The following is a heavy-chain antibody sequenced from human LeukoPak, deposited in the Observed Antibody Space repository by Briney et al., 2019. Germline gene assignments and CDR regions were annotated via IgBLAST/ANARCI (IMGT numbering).Heavy chain of an antibody. V-gene: IGHV1-69*04. CDR2: IIPILGIA. J-gene: IGHJ4*02. Sequence: GSSVKVSCKASGGTFSSYAISWVRQAPGQGLEWMGRIIPILGIANYAQKFQGRVTITADKSTSTAYMELSSLRSEDTAVYYCARVGERAVAGPNNFDYWGQGTLVTVSS. CDR1: GGTFSSYA. D-gene: IGHD6-19*01. CDR3: ARVGERAVAGPNNFDY.